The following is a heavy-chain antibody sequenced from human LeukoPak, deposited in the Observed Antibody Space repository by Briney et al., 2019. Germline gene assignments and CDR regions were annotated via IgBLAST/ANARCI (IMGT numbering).Heavy chain of an antibody. J-gene: IGHJ5*02. V-gene: IGHV4-31*03. D-gene: IGHD2-2*01. CDR3: ARTTLPATAWSGWFDP. Sequence: SETLSLTCTVSGGSIGSGVYYWSWLRQPPGKGLEWIGYIYYSGSTYYNPSLKIRVTISVDTSKNQFSLKLRSVTAADTAVYYCARTTLPATAWSGWFDPWGQGTLVTVSS. CDR2: IYYSGST. CDR1: GGSIGSGVYY.